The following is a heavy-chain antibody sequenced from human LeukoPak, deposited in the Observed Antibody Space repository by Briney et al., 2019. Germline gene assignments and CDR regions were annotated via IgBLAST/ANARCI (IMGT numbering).Heavy chain of an antibody. CDR3: AKAQHRLVVPATFDY. Sequence: GGSLRLSCAASGFTFSSYAMSWVRQAPGKGLEWVSAISGSGGSTYYADSVKGRFTISRDNSKNTLYLQMNSLRAEDTAVYYCAKAQHRLVVPATFDYWGQGTLVTVPS. J-gene: IGHJ4*02. D-gene: IGHD2-8*02. V-gene: IGHV3-23*01. CDR2: ISGSGGST. CDR1: GFTFSSYA.